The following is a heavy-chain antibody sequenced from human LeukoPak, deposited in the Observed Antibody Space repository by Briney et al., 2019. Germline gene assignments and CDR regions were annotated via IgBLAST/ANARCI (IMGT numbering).Heavy chain of an antibody. V-gene: IGHV3-7*01. CDR1: GFTFSSYW. Sequence: GGSLRLSCAASGFTFSSYWMSWVRQAPGKGLEWVANIKQDGSEKYYVDSVKGRFTISRDNAKNSLYLQMNSLRAEDTAVYYCAREHSGYDFPGRDYYYMDVWGKGTTVTVSS. CDR2: IKQDGSEK. J-gene: IGHJ6*03. D-gene: IGHD5-12*01. CDR3: AREHSGYDFPGRDYYYMDV.